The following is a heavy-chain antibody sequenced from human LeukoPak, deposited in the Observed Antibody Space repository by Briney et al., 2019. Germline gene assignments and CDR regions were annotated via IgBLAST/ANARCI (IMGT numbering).Heavy chain of an antibody. CDR2: IHWNDDK. D-gene: IGHD4-17*01. V-gene: IGHV2-5*01. J-gene: IGHJ4*02. CDR1: GFSLSTSGVG. Sequence: ESGPTLVEPTQTLTLTCTFSGFSLSTSGVGVGWIRQPPGKALDWLALIHWNDDKRYSPSLKSRLTITKDTSKNQVVLTMNNMDPVDTATYYCAHGTTVTTGRFFFDYWGQGTLVTVSS. CDR3: AHGTTVTTGRFFFDY.